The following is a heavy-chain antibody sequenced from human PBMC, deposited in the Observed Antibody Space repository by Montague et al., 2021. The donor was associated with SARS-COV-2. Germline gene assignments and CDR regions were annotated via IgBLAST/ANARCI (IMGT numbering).Heavy chain of an antibody. CDR1: GGSFGDDH. Sequence: SETLSLTCAVYGGSFGDDHWSWIRQPPGKGLEWIGNISQSGRTNYNPSLKSRVTISVDTSKNQFSLKLTSVTAADTGLYFCARGHLSVSMIVVVFTSAFYYFDYWGQGAQVTASS. V-gene: IGHV4-34*01. CDR3: ARGHLSVSMIVVVFTSAFYYFDY. J-gene: IGHJ4*02. CDR2: ISQSGRT. D-gene: IGHD3-22*01.